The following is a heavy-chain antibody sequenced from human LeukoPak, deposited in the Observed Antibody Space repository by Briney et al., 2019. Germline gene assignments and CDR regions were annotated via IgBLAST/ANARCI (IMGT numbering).Heavy chain of an antibody. J-gene: IGHJ5*02. Sequence: PGGSLRLSCAASGFTFSSYAMHWVRQAPGKGLEYVSAISSNGGSTYYANSVKGRFTISRDNSKNTLYLQMGSLRAEDMAVYYCARDMVGARFRGPFDPWGQGTLVTVSS. V-gene: IGHV3-64*01. CDR3: ARDMVGARFRGPFDP. D-gene: IGHD1-26*01. CDR2: ISSNGGST. CDR1: GFTFSSYA.